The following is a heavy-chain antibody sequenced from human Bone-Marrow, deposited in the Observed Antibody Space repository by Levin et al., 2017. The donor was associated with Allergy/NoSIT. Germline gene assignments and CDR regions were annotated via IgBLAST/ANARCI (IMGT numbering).Heavy chain of an antibody. J-gene: IGHJ6*02. CDR3: AKDMDQWLGAYYYGFDV. D-gene: IGHD6-19*01. Sequence: LSLTCAVSGFSFDDSAMHWVRQAPGKGLEWVSGISWNSGSIAYADSVKGRFIISRDNAKKSLYLQMDSLRAEDTALYYCAKDMDQWLGAYYYGFDVWGRGTTVTVSS. CDR2: ISWNSGSI. V-gene: IGHV3-9*01. CDR1: GFSFDDSA.